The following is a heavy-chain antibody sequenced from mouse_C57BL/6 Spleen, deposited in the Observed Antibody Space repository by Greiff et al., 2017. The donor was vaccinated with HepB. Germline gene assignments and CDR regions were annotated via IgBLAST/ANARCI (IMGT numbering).Heavy chain of an antibody. CDR1: GYTFTDYY. CDR3: ARPSYYYGSSGFDY. D-gene: IGHD1-1*01. J-gene: IGHJ2*01. V-gene: IGHV1-26*01. CDR2: INPNNGGT. Sequence: VQLQQSGPELVKPGASVKISCKASGYTFTDYYMNWVKQSHGKSLEWIGDINPNNGGTSYNQKFKGKATLTVDKSSSTAYMELRSLTSEDSAVYYCARPSYYYGSSGFDYWGQGTTLTVSS.